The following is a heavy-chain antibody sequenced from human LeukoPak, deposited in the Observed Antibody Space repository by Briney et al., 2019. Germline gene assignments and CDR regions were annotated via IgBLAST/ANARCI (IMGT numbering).Heavy chain of an antibody. Sequence: SETLSLTCTVSGVSISSSSYYWGWLRQPPGKGLEWIGSIYYSGSTYYNPSLKSRVTISVDTPKNQFSLKLSSVTAADPAVYYCARLGADFDYWGQGTLVTVSS. J-gene: IGHJ4*02. V-gene: IGHV4-39*01. CDR3: ARLGADFDY. CDR2: IYYSGST. D-gene: IGHD3-10*01. CDR1: GVSISSSSYY.